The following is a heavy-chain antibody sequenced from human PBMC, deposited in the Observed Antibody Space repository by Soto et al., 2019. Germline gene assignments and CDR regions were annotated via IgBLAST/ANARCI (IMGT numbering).Heavy chain of an antibody. CDR2: IRGSGGST. V-gene: IGHV3-23*01. J-gene: IGHJ6*02. CDR3: AKATHDIVVVVAAKTNYYYYGMDV. D-gene: IGHD2-15*01. CDR1: GFTFSSYA. Sequence: GGSLRLSCAASGFTFSSYAMSWVRQAPGKGLEWVSAIRGSGGSTYYADSVKGRFTISRDNSKNTLYLQMNGLRAEDTAVYYCAKATHDIVVVVAAKTNYYYYGMDVWGQGTTVTSP.